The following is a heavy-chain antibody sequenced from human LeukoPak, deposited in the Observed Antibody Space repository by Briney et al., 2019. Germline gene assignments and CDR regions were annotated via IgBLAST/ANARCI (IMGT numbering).Heavy chain of an antibody. Sequence: GGSLRLSCAASGFTFSSYAMSWVRQAPGKGLEWVSAISGSGGSTYYADSVKGRFTISRDNSKNTLYLQMNSLRAEDTAVYYCAKDYDFWSGYYLSFLDYWGQGTLVTVSS. CDR3: AKDYDFWSGYYLSFLDY. CDR2: ISGSGGST. D-gene: IGHD3-3*01. J-gene: IGHJ4*02. CDR1: GFTFSSYA. V-gene: IGHV3-23*01.